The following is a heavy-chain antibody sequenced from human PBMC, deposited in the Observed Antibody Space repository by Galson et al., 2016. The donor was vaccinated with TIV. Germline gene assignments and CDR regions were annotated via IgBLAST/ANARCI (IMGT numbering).Heavy chain of an antibody. CDR2: IHHSGIS. J-gene: IGHJ4*02. D-gene: IGHD5-18*01. Sequence: SETLSLTCAVYGGSFSGFYWSWIRQPPGKWLGWIGEIHHSGISNFDPSLKSRVTIPLDTSRTQSSLKLTSVTASDPATYYCAKEGYSYRLSWGQGILVTVSS. V-gene: IGHV4-34*01. CDR3: AKEGYSYRLS. CDR1: GGSFSGFY.